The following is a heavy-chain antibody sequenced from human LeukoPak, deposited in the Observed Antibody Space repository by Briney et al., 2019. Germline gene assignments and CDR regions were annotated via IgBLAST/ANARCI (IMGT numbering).Heavy chain of an antibody. CDR1: GFTFSSYA. D-gene: IGHD3-22*01. V-gene: IGHV3-23*01. CDR2: ISGSGGST. J-gene: IGHJ4*02. CDR3: AKGRSSGYYYEGYFDY. Sequence: GGSLRLSCAASGFTFSSYAMSWVRQAPGKGLEWVSAISGSGGSTYYADSVKGRFTISRDNSKNTLYLQMNSLRAEDTAVYYCAKGRSSGYYYEGYFDYWGQGTLVTVSS.